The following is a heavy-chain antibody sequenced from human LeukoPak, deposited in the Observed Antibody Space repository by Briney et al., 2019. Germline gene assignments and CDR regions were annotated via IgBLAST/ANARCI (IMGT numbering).Heavy chain of an antibody. D-gene: IGHD7-27*01. CDR3: ARDKWGDAFDI. CDR2: ISSSSSYI. J-gene: IGHJ3*02. V-gene: IGHV3-21*01. Sequence: KPGGSLRLSCAASGFTFSSYSMNWVRQAPGKGLEWVSSISSSSSYIHSADSVRGRFTISRDNAKNSLFLQMNILRAEDTAVYYCARDKWGDAFDIWGQGTMVTVFS. CDR1: GFTFSSYS.